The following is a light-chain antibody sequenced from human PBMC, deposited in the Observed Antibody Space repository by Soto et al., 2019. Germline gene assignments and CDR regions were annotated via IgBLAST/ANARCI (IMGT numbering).Light chain of an antibody. CDR2: DVS. J-gene: IGKJ1*01. CDR1: QSISDS. CDR3: QQYHGYSRT. V-gene: IGKV1-5*01. Sequence: IPMTQSPSTLSASVGDRVTITWRASQSISDSLAWYQQKPGKAPDLLISDVSSLERGVASRFSGSGSGTEFTLTISSMQPDDFATYYCQQYHGYSRTFGQGTKVDI.